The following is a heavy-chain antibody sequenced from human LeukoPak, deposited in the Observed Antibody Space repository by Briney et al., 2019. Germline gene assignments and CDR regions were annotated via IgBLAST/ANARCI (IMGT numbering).Heavy chain of an antibody. CDR3: ARYLSSSGYYYG. CDR2: IYYGGST. D-gene: IGHD3-22*01. J-gene: IGHJ4*02. Sequence: WETLSLTCTVSGGSISSYYLSWIRQPPGKGLEWIGYIYYGGSTNYNPSLKSRDTISVDTSKNQISLKLSSVTAADTAVYYCARYLSSSGYYYGWGQGTVVIVSS. V-gene: IGHV4-59*01. CDR1: GGSISSYY.